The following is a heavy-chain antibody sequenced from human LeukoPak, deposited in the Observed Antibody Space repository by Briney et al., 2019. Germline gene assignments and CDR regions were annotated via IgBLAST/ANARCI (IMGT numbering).Heavy chain of an antibody. V-gene: IGHV3-30*18. CDR1: GFTFSSYG. J-gene: IGHJ4*02. CDR3: AKEEYISSWYPSDY. CDR2: ISYDGSNK. Sequence: PGRSLRLSCAASGFTFSSYGRNWVRQAPGKGLEWVAVISYDGSNKYYADSVKGRFTISRDNSKNTLYLQMNSLRAEDTAVYYCAKEEYISSWYPSDYWGQGTLVTVSP. D-gene: IGHD6-13*01.